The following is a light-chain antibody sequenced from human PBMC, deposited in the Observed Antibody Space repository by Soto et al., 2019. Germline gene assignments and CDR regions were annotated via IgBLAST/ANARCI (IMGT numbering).Light chain of an antibody. J-gene: IGLJ2*01. CDR2: NNS. CDR1: SSNIGSNT. CDR3: EAWVDSLSGLE. V-gene: IGLV1-44*01. Sequence: QLVLTQPPSASGTPGQMVTISCSGSSSNIGSNTVNWYQQRPGMAPKLLIYNNSQRPSGVPDRFSGSKSGTSASLAISGLQSGDEADYYCEAWVDSLSGLEFGGGTKLTVL.